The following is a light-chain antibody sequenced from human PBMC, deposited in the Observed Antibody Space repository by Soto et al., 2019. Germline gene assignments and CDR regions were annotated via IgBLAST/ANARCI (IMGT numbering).Light chain of an antibody. CDR3: QQWGSSPLT. CDR1: QSVSRSY. J-gene: IGKJ4*01. Sequence: EIVLTRSPGTLSLSPGERATLSCRASQSVSRSYLAWYQQRPGQAPRLLIYGASNRATGIPDRFSGSGSGADFTLTISRLEPEDFAVYYCQQWGSSPLTFGGGTKVDIK. CDR2: GAS. V-gene: IGKV3-20*01.